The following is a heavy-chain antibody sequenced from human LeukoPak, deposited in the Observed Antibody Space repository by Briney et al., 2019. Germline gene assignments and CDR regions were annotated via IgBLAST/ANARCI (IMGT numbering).Heavy chain of an antibody. CDR1: LDSLSGYS. Sequence: SETLSLTCAVYLDSLSGYSWSWIRQPPGKGLEWIGEINYGGSTKYNSSLKSRVIISVDTSKNQFSLQLNSVTPEDTAVYYCAREEGYYDSSGPRGIDYWGQGTLVTVSS. D-gene: IGHD3-22*01. CDR2: INYGGST. V-gene: IGHV4-34*01. J-gene: IGHJ4*02. CDR3: AREEGYYDSSGPRGIDY.